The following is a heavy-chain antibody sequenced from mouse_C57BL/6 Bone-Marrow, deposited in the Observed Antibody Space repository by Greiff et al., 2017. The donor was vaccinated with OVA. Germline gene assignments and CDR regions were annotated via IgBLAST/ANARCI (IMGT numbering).Heavy chain of an antibody. CDR1: GYSFTGYY. Sequence: VQLQQSGPELVKPGASVKISCKASGYSFTGYYMNWVKQSPEKSLEWIGEINPSTGGTTYNQKFKAKATLTVDKSSSTAYMQLKSLTSEDSAVYYCARVTTAGFAYWGQGTLVTVSA. D-gene: IGHD1-2*01. V-gene: IGHV1-42*01. J-gene: IGHJ3*01. CDR3: ARVTTAGFAY. CDR2: INPSTGGT.